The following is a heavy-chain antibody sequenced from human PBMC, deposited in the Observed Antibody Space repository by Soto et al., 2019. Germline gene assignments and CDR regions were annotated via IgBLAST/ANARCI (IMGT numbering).Heavy chain of an antibody. J-gene: IGHJ4*02. Sequence: QVQLQESGPGLVKPSETLSLTCTVSGGSVSSGSYYWSWIRQPPGKGLEWIGYIYYSGRTNYNPSLESRGTISVDTSKNQFSLKLSSVTAADTAVYYCARGDYGGKSDYWGQGTLVTVSS. D-gene: IGHD4-17*01. CDR3: ARGDYGGKSDY. CDR1: GGSVSSGSYY. V-gene: IGHV4-61*01. CDR2: IYYSGRT.